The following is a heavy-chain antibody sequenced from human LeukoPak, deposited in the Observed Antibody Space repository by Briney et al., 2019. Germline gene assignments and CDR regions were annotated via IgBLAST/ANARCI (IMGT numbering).Heavy chain of an antibody. CDR1: GYTFTSYD. V-gene: IGHV1-69*13. Sequence: ASVKVSCKASGYTFTSYDINWVRQATGQGLEWMGGIIPIFGTANYAQKFQGRVTITADESTSTAYMELSSLRSEDTAVYYCAGPSRNYIFLYWGQGTLVTVSS. CDR3: AGPSRNYIFLY. CDR2: IIPIFGTA. D-gene: IGHD4-11*01. J-gene: IGHJ4*02.